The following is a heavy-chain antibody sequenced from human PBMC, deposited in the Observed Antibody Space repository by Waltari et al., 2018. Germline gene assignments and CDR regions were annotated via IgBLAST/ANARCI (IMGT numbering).Heavy chain of an antibody. CDR3: AKELAYGADY. CDR1: GLPFSSHA. J-gene: IGHJ4*02. D-gene: IGHD3-10*01. CDR2: IRSNGDYT. V-gene: IGHV3-23*04. Sequence: EVQLVESGGGWVQPGGSLRLSCAASGLPFSSHAMAWARRAPGRGLAWGSAIRSNGDYTYYTDSVRGRFIISRDNSKNTLYLQMSSLRAEDTAVYYCAKELAYGADYWGQGTLVTVSS.